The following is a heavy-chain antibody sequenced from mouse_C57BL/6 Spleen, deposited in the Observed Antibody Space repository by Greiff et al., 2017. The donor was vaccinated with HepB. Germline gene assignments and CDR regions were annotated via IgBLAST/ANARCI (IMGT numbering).Heavy chain of an antibody. Sequence: VQLQQSGPGLVKPSQSLSLTCSVTGYSITSGYYWNWIRQFPGNKLEWMGYISYDGSNNYNPSLKNRISITRDTSKNQFFLKLNSVTTEDTATYYCARDNHYGSSYDYAMDYWGQGTSVTVSS. CDR1: GYSITSGYY. D-gene: IGHD1-1*01. CDR2: ISYDGSN. J-gene: IGHJ4*01. V-gene: IGHV3-6*01. CDR3: ARDNHYGSSYDYAMDY.